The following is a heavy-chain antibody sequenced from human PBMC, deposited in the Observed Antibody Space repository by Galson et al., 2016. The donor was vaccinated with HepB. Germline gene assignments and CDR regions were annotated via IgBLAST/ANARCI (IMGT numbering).Heavy chain of an antibody. CDR2: IYISGST. D-gene: IGHD3-10*01. CDR3: ARSTLGVSPAAFDI. V-gene: IGHV4-4*07. Sequence: ETLSLTCTVSGGSISSYYWSWIRQPAGKGLEWIGRIYISGSTNYNPSLKSRLTMSVDTPKNQFSLRLSSVTAADTAVYYCARSTLGVSPAAFDIWGQGTVVTVSS. CDR1: GGSISSYY. J-gene: IGHJ3*02.